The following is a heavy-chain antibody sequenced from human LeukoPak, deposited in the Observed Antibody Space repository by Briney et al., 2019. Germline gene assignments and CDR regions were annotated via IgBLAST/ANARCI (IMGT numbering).Heavy chain of an antibody. CDR1: GFTFSSYG. CDR3: AKGYCSGGSCYWKVLGLDY. Sequence: GRSLRLSCAASGFTFSSYGMHWVRQAPGKGLEWVAVISYDGSNKYYADSVKGRFTISRDNSKNTLYLQMNSLRAEDTAVYYCAKGYCSGGSCYWKVLGLDYWGQGTLVIVSS. J-gene: IGHJ4*02. V-gene: IGHV3-30*18. CDR2: ISYDGSNK. D-gene: IGHD2-15*01.